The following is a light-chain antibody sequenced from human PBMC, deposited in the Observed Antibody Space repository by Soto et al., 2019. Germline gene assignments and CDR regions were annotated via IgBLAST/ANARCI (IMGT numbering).Light chain of an antibody. V-gene: IGKV3-15*01. CDR3: QQYNSWTPYT. CDR1: QSVSSN. Sequence: EVVMTQSPATVSVSPGERATLSCRASQSVSSNVAWYQQKPGQAPRLLIYGASTRATETPARFSGSGSGTEFTLTISILQSEDFAFYYCQQYNSWTPYTFGQGTKLEIK. CDR2: GAS. J-gene: IGKJ2*01.